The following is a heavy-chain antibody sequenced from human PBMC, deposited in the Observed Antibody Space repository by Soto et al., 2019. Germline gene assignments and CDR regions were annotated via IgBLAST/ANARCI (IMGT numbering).Heavy chain of an antibody. CDR3: AKGLKAGASGGVFDF. V-gene: IGHV3-23*01. D-gene: IGHD3-10*01. CDR1: GFTFSSYA. J-gene: IGHJ4*02. Sequence: EVQLLESGGGLVQPGGSLRLSCAASGFTFSSYAMSWVRQAPGKGLEWVSTLSASGGSTYYADSVKGRFAISRDNSKNTLYLQINALRADDTAVSDCAKGLKAGASGGVFDFWGQGTLVTVSS. CDR2: LSASGGST.